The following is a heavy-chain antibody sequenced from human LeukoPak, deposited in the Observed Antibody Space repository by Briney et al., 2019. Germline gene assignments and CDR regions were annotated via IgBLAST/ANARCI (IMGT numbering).Heavy chain of an antibody. CDR3: ARAAAGINWFDP. CDR2: IYYSGST. CDR1: GGSISSSSYY. V-gene: IGHV4-39*01. D-gene: IGHD6-13*01. J-gene: IGHJ5*02. Sequence: SETLSLTCTVSGGSISSSSYYWGWIRQPPGKGLEWIGSIYYSGSTYYNPSLKSRVTISVDTSKNQFSLKLSSVTAADTAAYYCARAAAGINWFDPWGQGTLVTVSS.